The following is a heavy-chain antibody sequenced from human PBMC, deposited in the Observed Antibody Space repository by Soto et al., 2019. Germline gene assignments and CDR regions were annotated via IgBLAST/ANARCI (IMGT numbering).Heavy chain of an antibody. CDR3: ARASTLTVHCGSVSCPRMDV. D-gene: IGHD2-2*01. Sequence: QVQLVQSGAEVKKPGSPVKVSCKASGGTSSSYAISWVRQAPGQGLEWMGGILPIFGTANYARKFQGRVTITADRSTSTAYMELSSLRSEDTAVYYCARASTLTVHCGSVSCPRMDVWGQGTTVTVSS. CDR2: ILPIFGTA. V-gene: IGHV1-69*06. J-gene: IGHJ6*02. CDR1: GGTSSSYA.